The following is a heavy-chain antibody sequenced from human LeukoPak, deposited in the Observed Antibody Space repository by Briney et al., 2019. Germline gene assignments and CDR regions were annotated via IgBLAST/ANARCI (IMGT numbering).Heavy chain of an antibody. V-gene: IGHV3-48*01. CDR1: GFTFSSYS. CDR3: ARDSSGSYSGEDY. CDR2: ISSSSSTI. J-gene: IGHJ4*02. D-gene: IGHD1-26*01. Sequence: PGGSLRLSCAASGFTFSSYSMNWVRQAPGKGLEWVSYISSSSSTIYYADSVKGRFTISRDNAKNSLYLQMNSLRAEDTAVYYCARDSSGSYSGEDYWGQGTLVAVSS.